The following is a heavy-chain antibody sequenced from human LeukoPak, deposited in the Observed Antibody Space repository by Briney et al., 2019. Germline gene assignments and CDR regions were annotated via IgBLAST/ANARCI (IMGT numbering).Heavy chain of an antibody. V-gene: IGHV3-74*01. CDR1: GFTFDDYA. CDR3: ARRSSGSPPYYFDS. D-gene: IGHD1-26*01. J-gene: IGHJ4*02. Sequence: PGGSLRLSCAASGFTFDDYAMHWVRQAPGKGLVWVARINSDGSTTNYADYVKGRFTISRDNAKNTLYLQMNSLRAEDTAVYYCARRSSGSPPYYFDSWGQGTLVTVSS. CDR2: INSDGSTT.